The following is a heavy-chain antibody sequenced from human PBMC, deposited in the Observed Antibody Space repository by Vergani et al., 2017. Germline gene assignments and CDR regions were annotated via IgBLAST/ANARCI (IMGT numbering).Heavy chain of an antibody. CDR2: ISGSGGST. V-gene: IGHV3-23*01. D-gene: IGHD5-12*01. J-gene: IGHJ3*02. CDR1: GFTFSSYA. CDR3: AKVSGGFPAFDI. Sequence: EVQLLESGGGLVQPGGSLRLSCAASGFTFSSYAMSWVRQAPGKGLEWVSAISGSGGSTYYADSGKGRFTISRDNSKNTLYLQMNSLRAEDTAVYYCAKVSGGFPAFDIWGQGTMVTVSS.